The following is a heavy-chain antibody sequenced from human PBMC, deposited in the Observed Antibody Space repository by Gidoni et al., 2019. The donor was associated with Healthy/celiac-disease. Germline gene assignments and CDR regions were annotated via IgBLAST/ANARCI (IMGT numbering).Heavy chain of an antibody. CDR3: AKEVAEYDFWSGFDY. D-gene: IGHD3-3*01. CDR2: ISYDGSNK. J-gene: IGHJ4*02. Sequence: QVQLVESGGGVVQPGRSLRLSCAASGFTFSSYGMHWVRQAPGKGLEWVAVISYDGSNKYYADSVKGRFTISRDNSKNTLYLQMNSLRAEDTAVYYCAKEVAEYDFWSGFDYWGQGTLVTVSS. V-gene: IGHV3-30*18. CDR1: GFTFSSYG.